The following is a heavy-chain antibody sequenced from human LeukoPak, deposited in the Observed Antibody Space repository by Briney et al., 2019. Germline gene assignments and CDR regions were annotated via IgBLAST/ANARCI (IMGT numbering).Heavy chain of an antibody. Sequence: ASVKVSCKASGYTFTGYYMHWVRQAPGQGLEWMGWINPNSGGTNYAQKFQGRATMTRDTSISTAYTELSRLRSDDTAVYYCARGTAMVYYFDYWGQGTLVTVSS. CDR1: GYTFTGYY. D-gene: IGHD5-18*01. V-gene: IGHV1-2*02. J-gene: IGHJ4*02. CDR3: ARGTAMVYYFDY. CDR2: INPNSGGT.